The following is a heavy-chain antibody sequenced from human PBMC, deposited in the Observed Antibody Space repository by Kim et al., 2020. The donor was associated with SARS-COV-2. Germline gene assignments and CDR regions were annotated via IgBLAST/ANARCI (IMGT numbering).Heavy chain of an antibody. D-gene: IGHD6-13*01. Sequence: SETLSLTCTVSGGSISSYYWSWIRQPPGKGLEWIGYIYYSGSTNYNPSLKSRVTISVDTSKNQFSLKLSSVTAADTAVYYCARAPAPYSSSWYGPLWVFDYWGQGTLVTVSS. CDR3: ARAPAPYSSSWYGPLWVFDY. J-gene: IGHJ4*02. CDR2: IYYSGST. V-gene: IGHV4-59*01. CDR1: GGSISSYY.